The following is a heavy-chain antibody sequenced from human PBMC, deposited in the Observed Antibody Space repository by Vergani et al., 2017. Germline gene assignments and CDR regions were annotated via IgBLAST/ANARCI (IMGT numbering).Heavy chain of an antibody. V-gene: IGHV3-43D*04. CDR1: GFTFDDYA. Sequence: EVQLVESGGGLVKPGGSLRLSCAASGFTFDDYAMHWVRQAPGTGLEWVSLISWDGGSTYYADSVKGRFTISRDNSKNSLYLQMNSLRAEDTALYYCAKDLPYCSSTSCYIKAMDVWGKGTTVTVSS. D-gene: IGHD2-2*01. J-gene: IGHJ6*03. CDR2: ISWDGGST. CDR3: AKDLPYCSSTSCYIKAMDV.